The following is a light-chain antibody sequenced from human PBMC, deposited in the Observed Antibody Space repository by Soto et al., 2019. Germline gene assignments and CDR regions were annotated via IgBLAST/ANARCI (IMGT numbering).Light chain of an antibody. CDR2: EVS. CDR1: HSLVSSNGNTY. V-gene: IGKV2-30*01. Sequence: DVVMTQSPLSLPVTLGQPASISCRSSHSLVSSNGNTYLHWFQQRPGQPPRHLIYEVSKRDSGVPDKFGGSGSGTYVTPKISSEQPEDVGVYYCKQGSHYPPWTFGQGTKVDIK. CDR3: KQGSHYPPWT. J-gene: IGKJ1*01.